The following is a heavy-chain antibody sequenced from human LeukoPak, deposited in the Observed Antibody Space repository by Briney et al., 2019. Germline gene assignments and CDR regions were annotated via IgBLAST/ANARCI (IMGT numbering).Heavy chain of an antibody. CDR2: ISAYNGNT. CDR1: GYTFTSYG. V-gene: IGHV1-18*01. D-gene: IGHD3-22*01. CDR3: ARSDGFSGYSSLGDS. J-gene: IGHJ5*01. Sequence: VASVKVSCKASGYTFTSYGISWVRQAPGQGLEWMGWISAYNGNTNYAQKLQGRVTMTTDTSTSTAYMELSRLRSGDTAVYYCARSDGFSGYSSLGDSWGQGTLVTVSS.